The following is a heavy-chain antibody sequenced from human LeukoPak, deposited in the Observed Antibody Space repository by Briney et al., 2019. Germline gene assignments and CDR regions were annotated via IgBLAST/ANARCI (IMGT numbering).Heavy chain of an antibody. CDR2: ISSSSSYI. D-gene: IGHD3-22*01. Sequence: GGSLRLSCAASGFTFSSYSMNWVRQAPGKGLEWVSSISSSSSYICYADSVKGRFTISRDNAKNSLYLQMNSLRAEDTAVYYCARDSSGYYLEAVDIWGQGTMVTVSS. V-gene: IGHV3-21*01. CDR3: ARDSSGYYLEAVDI. CDR1: GFTFSSYS. J-gene: IGHJ3*02.